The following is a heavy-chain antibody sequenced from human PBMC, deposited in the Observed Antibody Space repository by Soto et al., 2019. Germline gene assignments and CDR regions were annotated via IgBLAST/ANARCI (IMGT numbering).Heavy chain of an antibody. J-gene: IGHJ5*02. CDR2: ISGSGGST. CDR1: GFTFSSYA. Sequence: PGGSLRLSCAASGFTFSSYAMSWVRQAPGKGLEWVSAISGSGGSTYYADSVKGRFTISRDNSKNTLYLQMNSLRAEDTAVYYCAKARYCSGGSCYSSWFDPWGQGTLVTVSS. D-gene: IGHD2-15*01. CDR3: AKARYCSGGSCYSSWFDP. V-gene: IGHV3-23*01.